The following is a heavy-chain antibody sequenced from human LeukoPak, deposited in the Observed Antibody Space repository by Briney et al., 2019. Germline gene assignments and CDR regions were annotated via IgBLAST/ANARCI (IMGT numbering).Heavy chain of an antibody. J-gene: IGHJ4*02. CDR1: GGSISSSSYY. CDR3: ASLNYYDSSGYSGAYYYFDY. CDR2: IYYSGST. D-gene: IGHD3-22*01. Sequence: PSETLSLTCTVSGGSISSSSYYWGWIRQPPGKGLEWIGSIYYSGSTYYNPSLKSRVTISVDTSRNQVSLKLSSVTAADTAVYYCASLNYYDSSGYSGAYYYFDYWGQGTLVTVSS. V-gene: IGHV4-39*01.